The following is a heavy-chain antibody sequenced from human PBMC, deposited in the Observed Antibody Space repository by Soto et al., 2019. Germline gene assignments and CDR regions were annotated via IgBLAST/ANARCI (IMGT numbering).Heavy chain of an antibody. D-gene: IGHD3-16*02. J-gene: IGHJ6*02. CDR3: ARDTGPNRYNYYYFDMDV. V-gene: IGHV3-30-3*01. Sequence: QVHLVESGGGVVQPGRSLRLSCAASGFTFSNYAMHWVRQAPGKGLEWVAVVSYDGSDKYNVNSVKGRFIIPRDTSKNTLYLQMNSLRAEDTAVYYCARDTGPNRYNYYYFDMDVWGQGTTVTV. CDR1: GFTFSNYA. CDR2: VSYDGSDK.